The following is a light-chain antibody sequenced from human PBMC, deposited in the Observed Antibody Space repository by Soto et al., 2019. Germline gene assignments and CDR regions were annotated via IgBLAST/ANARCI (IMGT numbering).Light chain of an antibody. CDR2: DND. CDR1: ASNVGTHF. V-gene: IGLV1-51*01. J-gene: IGLJ2*01. CDR3: GTWDSGLTAGV. Sequence: QSVLTQPPSVSVAPGQRVTISCSGSASNVGTHFVSWYQQSPGAAPKLLIYDNDERPSEIPDRFSGSKFDTSATLTITGLQTGDEADYYCGTWDSGLTAGVFGGGTKLTVL.